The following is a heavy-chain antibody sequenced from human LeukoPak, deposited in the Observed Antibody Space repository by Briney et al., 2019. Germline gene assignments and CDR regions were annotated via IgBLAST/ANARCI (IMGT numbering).Heavy chain of an antibody. CDR2: INHSGST. D-gene: IGHD6-6*01. CDR1: GGSFSGYY. CDR3: ARGRGQLVFIEY. J-gene: IGHJ4*02. Sequence: PSETLSLTCAVYGGSFSGYYWSWIPQPPAKGLEWIWEINHSGSTNDNPSLKSRLTISLDTSNNQFSVKLSSVTAADTAVYYCARGRGQLVFIEYWGQGTLVTVSS. V-gene: IGHV4-34*01.